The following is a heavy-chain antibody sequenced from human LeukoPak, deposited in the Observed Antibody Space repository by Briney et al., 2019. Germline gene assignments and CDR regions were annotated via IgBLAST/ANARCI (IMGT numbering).Heavy chain of an antibody. D-gene: IGHD3-10*01. CDR1: GFTFSSYW. CDR2: IKQDGSEK. CDR3: AREITMVRGGPRGKDY. Sequence: GGSLRLSCAASGFTFSSYWMSWVRQAPGKGLEWVANIKQDGSEKYYVDSVKGRFTISRDNAKNSLYLQMNSLRVEDTAVYYCAREITMVRGGPRGKDYWGQGTLVTVSS. V-gene: IGHV3-7*01. J-gene: IGHJ4*02.